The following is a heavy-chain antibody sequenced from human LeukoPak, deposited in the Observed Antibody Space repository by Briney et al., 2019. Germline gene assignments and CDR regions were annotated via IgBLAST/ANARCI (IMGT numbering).Heavy chain of an antibody. V-gene: IGHV1-18*01. J-gene: IGHJ6*03. CDR1: GYTFTSYG. CDR3: ARDQYSGSYYTYYYYYVDV. CDR2: ISAYNGNT. Sequence: GASVKVSCKASGYTFTSYGISWVRQAPGQGLEWMGWISAYNGNTNYAQKLQGRVTMTTDTSTSTAYMVLRSLRSDDTAVYYCARDQYSGSYYTYYYYYVDVWGKGTTVTVSS. D-gene: IGHD1-26*01.